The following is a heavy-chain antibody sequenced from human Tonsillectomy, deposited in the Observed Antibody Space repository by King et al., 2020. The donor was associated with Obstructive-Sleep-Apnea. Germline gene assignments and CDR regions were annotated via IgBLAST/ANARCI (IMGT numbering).Heavy chain of an antibody. CDR3: ARGVPYFDL. V-gene: IGHV4-34*01. CDR2: INHSGSP. J-gene: IGHJ2*01. CDR1: GGSFSGYY. D-gene: IGHD1-1*01. Sequence: VQLQQWGAGLLKPSETLSLTCAVYGGSFSGYYWSWIRQPPGKGLEWIGEINHSGSPNSNPSLKSRATISLATSKNQFSLKLSSVTAADTAVYYCARGVPYFDLWGRGTLVTVSS.